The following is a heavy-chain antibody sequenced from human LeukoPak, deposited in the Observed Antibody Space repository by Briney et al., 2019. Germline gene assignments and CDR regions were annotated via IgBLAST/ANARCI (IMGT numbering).Heavy chain of an antibody. CDR2: TYYSGNT. V-gene: IGHV4-59*01. CDR3: TRGRAYYDSTGYYY. D-gene: IGHD3-22*01. J-gene: IGHJ4*02. CDR1: GGSFSGYY. Sequence: PSETLSLTCAVYGGSFSGYYWTWIRQSPGKGLEWIGHTYYSGNTNYNPFLKSRVTISIDTSKNQFSLKLSSVTAADTAVYYCTRGRAYYDSTGYYYWGRGILVTVSS.